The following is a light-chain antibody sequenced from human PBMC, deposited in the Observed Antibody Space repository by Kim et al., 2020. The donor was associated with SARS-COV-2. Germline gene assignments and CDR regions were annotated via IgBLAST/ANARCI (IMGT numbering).Light chain of an antibody. CDR2: AAS. V-gene: IGKV1-39*01. Sequence: SASVGDRVTISCRAGQTIVNFLNWYQVKPGKPPRFLIYAASSLQTGVPSRFSGSGSGTDFTLTITNLQPEDFGTYYCQQSYSTPHSFGQGTKLVI. J-gene: IGKJ2*03. CDR1: QTIVNF. CDR3: QQSYSTPHS.